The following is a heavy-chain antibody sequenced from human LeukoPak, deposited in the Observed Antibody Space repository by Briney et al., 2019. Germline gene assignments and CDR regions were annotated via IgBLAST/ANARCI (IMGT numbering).Heavy chain of an antibody. CDR2: IKHNGDEL. Sequence: PGGSLRLSCAASGFTFSSYWMTWVRQAPGKGLEWVADIKHNGDELNYVDSVEDRFTISRDNAKNSLYLHMTSLRAEDTAVYYCARELRTFDSWGQGTLVTVSS. CDR1: GFTFSSYW. V-gene: IGHV3-7*01. D-gene: IGHD3-16*01. CDR3: ARELRTFDS. J-gene: IGHJ4*02.